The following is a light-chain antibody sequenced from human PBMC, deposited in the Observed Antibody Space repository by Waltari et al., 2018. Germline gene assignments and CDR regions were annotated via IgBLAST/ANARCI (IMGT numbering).Light chain of an antibody. V-gene: IGLV2-8*01. J-gene: IGLJ2*01. CDR3: SSYAGNNNLL. CDR1: SSDVGNYHS. Sequence: QSALTQPPSASGSPGQSVTISCTGTSSDVGNYHSVSWYQQHPGKVPKRMVYEVTKRPAGVPDRFSGSKSGNTASLTVSGLQAEEEADYYCSSYAGNNNLLFGGGTKLTVL. CDR2: EVT.